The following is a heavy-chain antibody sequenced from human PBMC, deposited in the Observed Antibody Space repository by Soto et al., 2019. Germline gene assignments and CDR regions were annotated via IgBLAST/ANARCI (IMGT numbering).Heavy chain of an antibody. J-gene: IGHJ5*02. V-gene: IGHV3-13*01. CDR3: ARQASFWHGGGGWFDP. D-gene: IGHD3-16*01. CDR1: GFTFSAYD. Sequence: EVQLVESGGGLVQPGGSLRLSCAASGFTFSAYDMHWVRQATGKGLEWVSAIGTQHDTYYPDSVKGRFTISRENAKDSLYLPMHSLRAGDTAVYYCARQASFWHGGGGWFDPWGQGTLVTVSS. CDR2: IGTQHDT.